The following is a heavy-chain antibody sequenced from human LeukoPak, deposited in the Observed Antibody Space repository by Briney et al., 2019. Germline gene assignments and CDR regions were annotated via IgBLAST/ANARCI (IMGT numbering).Heavy chain of an antibody. CDR3: TGNYYGSGSYADFDY. CDR2: IRSTANGYAT. V-gene: IGHV3-73*01. CDR1: GLTFSSYS. D-gene: IGHD3-10*01. J-gene: IGHJ4*02. Sequence: PGGSLRLSCVVSGLTFSSYSMGWVRQASGKGLEWVGRIRSTANGYATAYAASVKGRFTISRDDSKNTAYLQMDSLKTEDTAVYYCTGNYYGSGSYADFDYWGQGTLVTVSS.